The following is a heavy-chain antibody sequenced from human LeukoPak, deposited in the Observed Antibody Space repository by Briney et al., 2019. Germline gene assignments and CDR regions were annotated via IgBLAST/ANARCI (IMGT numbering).Heavy chain of an antibody. CDR3: ARGSFGAGVGATMDDACDI. J-gene: IGHJ3*02. CDR2: ISYDGTDK. V-gene: IGHV3-30*04. CDR1: GFTFSSYI. Sequence: GGSLRLSCAASGFTFSSYIIHWVRQAPGKGLEWVAVISYDGTDKYYADSVKGRFTISRDNSKNTLYVQMDSLRAEDTAVYYCARGSFGAGVGATMDDACDIWGQGTMVTVSS. D-gene: IGHD1-26*01.